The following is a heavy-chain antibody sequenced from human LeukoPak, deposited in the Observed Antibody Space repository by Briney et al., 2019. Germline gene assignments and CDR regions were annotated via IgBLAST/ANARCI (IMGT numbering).Heavy chain of an antibody. CDR2: IKQDGNEK. J-gene: IGHJ4*02. D-gene: IGHD5-18*01. CDR1: RFTFSNFA. Sequence: GGSLRLSCAASRFTFSNFAMHWVRQAPGKGLEWVANIKQDGNEKYYVDSVKGRFTISRDNAKNSLSLQMNSLRAEDTAVYYCASGYNYGYLFDYWGQGTLVTVSS. V-gene: IGHV3-7*01. CDR3: ASGYNYGYLFDY.